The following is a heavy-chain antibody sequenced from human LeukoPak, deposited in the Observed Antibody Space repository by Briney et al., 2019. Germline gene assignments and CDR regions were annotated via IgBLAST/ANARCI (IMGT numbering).Heavy chain of an antibody. D-gene: IGHD6-13*01. Sequence: SETLSLTCTVSGGSISSHYWSWIRQPAGKGLEWIGRIYTSGSTNYNPSLKSRVTMSVDTSKNQFSLKLSSVTAADTAVYYCAREVLLAAAGRWFDPWGQGTLVTVSS. CDR3: AREVLLAAAGRWFDP. J-gene: IGHJ5*02. V-gene: IGHV4-4*07. CDR2: IYTSGST. CDR1: GGSISSHY.